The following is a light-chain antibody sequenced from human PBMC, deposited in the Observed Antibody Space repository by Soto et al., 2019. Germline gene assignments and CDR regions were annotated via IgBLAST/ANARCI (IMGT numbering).Light chain of an antibody. CDR1: QTISSW. Sequence: DIKMPQSPSTLSGSVGDRVTITCRASQTISSWLAWYQQKPGKAPKLLIYKASTLKSGVPSRFSGSGSGTEFTLTISSLQPDDFATYDCQHYNSYSEAFGQGTKVDI. CDR3: QHYNSYSEA. J-gene: IGKJ1*01. V-gene: IGKV1-5*03. CDR2: KAS.